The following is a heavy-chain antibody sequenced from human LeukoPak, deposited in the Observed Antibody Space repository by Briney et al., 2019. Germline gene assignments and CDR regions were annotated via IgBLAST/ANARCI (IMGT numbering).Heavy chain of an antibody. CDR1: GFTFSSYA. CDR2: ISGSGGST. J-gene: IGHJ4*02. D-gene: IGHD3-10*01. V-gene: IGHV3-23*01. Sequence: GGSLRLSCAASGFTFSSYAMSWVRQAPGKGLEWVSAISGSGGSTYYADSVKGRFTISRDNSKNTLYLQMNSLRAEDTAVYYCPYGSGSYYYFDYWGQGTLVTVFS. CDR3: PYGSGSYYYFDY.